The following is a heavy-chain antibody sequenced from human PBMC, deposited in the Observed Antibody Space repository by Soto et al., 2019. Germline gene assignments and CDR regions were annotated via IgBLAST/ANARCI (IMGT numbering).Heavy chain of an antibody. CDR1: GGTFSSYA. CDR2: IIPIFGTA. Sequence: GASVKVSCKASGGTFSSYAISWVRQAPGQGLEWMGGIIPIFGTANYAQKFQGRVTITADESTSTAYMELSSLRSEDTAVYYCARGIAAAGSPRRTYPFDYWGQGTLVTVSS. V-gene: IGHV1-69*13. CDR3: ARGIAAAGSPRRTYPFDY. D-gene: IGHD6-13*01. J-gene: IGHJ4*02.